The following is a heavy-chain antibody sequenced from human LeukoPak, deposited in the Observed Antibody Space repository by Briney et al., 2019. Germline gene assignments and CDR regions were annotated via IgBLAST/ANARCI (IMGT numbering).Heavy chain of an antibody. CDR3: ARHERATKFDY. J-gene: IGHJ4*02. D-gene: IGHD1-26*01. V-gene: IGHV4-39*01. CDR2: IYYSGST. Sequence: SETLSLTCTVSGDSISSSSYYWGWIRQPPGKGLEWLGSIYYSGSTYYNPSLKSRVTISVDTSKNQFSLKLRSVTAEDTGVYFCARHERATKFDYEGQGTLVIVSS. CDR1: GDSISSSSYY.